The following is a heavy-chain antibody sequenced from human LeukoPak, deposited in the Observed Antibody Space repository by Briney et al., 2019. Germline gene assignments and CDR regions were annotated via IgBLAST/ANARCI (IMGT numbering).Heavy chain of an antibody. J-gene: IGHJ6*03. CDR1: GGSISSSSYY. D-gene: IGHD3-22*01. CDR3: ASQFNYYDSSGYSYYYMDV. Sequence: PSETLSLTCTVSGGSISSSSYYWGWIRQPPGKGLEWIGSIYYSGSTYYNPSLKSRVTISVDTSKNQFSLKLSSATAADTAVYYCASQFNYYDSSGYSYYYMDVWGKGTTVTVSS. CDR2: IYYSGST. V-gene: IGHV4-39*07.